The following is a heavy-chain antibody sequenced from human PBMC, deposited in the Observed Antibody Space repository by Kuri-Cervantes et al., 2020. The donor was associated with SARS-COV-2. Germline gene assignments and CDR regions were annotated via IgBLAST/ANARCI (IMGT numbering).Heavy chain of an antibody. Sequence: ASVKVSCKASGYTFTGYYMHWVRQAPGQGLEWMGWINPNSGGTNYAQKFQGRVTMTRDTSISTAYMELSRLRSDDTAVYYCARDPGIAVAGGFDYWGQGTLVTVSS. D-gene: IGHD6-19*01. CDR3: ARDPGIAVAGGFDY. J-gene: IGHJ4*02. CDR1: GYTFTGYY. V-gene: IGHV1-2*02. CDR2: INPNSGGT.